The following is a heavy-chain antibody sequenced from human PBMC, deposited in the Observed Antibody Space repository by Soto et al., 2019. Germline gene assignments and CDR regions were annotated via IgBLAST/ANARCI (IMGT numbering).Heavy chain of an antibody. V-gene: IGHV3-13*01. J-gene: IGHJ3*02. CDR1: GFTFSSYD. CDR3: ARGISSIAARDDAFDI. Sequence: GGSLRLSCAASGFTFSSYDMHWVRQATGKGLEWVSAIGTAGDTYYPGSVKGRFTISRENAKNSLYLQMNSLRAGDTAVYYCARGISSIAARDDAFDIWGQGTMVTVSS. D-gene: IGHD6-6*01. CDR2: IGTAGDT.